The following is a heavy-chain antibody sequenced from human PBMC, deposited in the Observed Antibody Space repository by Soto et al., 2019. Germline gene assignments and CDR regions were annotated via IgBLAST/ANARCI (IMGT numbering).Heavy chain of an antibody. CDR3: ARDLWERRSYYGMDV. CDR1: GFTFSSYS. V-gene: IGHV3-21*01. Sequence: PGGSLRLSCAASGFTFSSYSMNWVRQAPGKGLEWVSSISSSSSYIYYADSVKGRFTISRDNAKNSLYLQMNSPRAEDTAVYFCARDLWERRSYYGMDVWGQGTTVTVSS. CDR2: ISSSSSYI. D-gene: IGHD1-26*01. J-gene: IGHJ6*02.